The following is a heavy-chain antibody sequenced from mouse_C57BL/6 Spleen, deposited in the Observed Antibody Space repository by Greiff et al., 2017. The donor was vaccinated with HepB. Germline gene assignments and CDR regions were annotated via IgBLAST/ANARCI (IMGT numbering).Heavy chain of an antibody. CDR1: GFTFTDYY. D-gene: IGHD3-3*01. CDR2: IRNKANGYTT. CDR3: ASQLYYYAMDY. J-gene: IGHJ4*01. V-gene: IGHV7-3*01. Sequence: EVKLMESGGGLVQPGGSLSLSCAASGFTFTDYYMSWVRQPPGKALEWLGFIRNKANGYTTEYSASVKGRFTISRDNSQSILYLQMNALRAEDSATYYCASQLYYYAMDYWGQGTSVTVSS.